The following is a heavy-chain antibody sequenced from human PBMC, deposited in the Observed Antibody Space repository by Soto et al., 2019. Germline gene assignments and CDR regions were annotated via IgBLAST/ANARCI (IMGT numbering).Heavy chain of an antibody. CDR3: ARGAYCSGGSCLPYYYYYGMDV. V-gene: IGHV3-30-3*01. J-gene: IGHJ6*02. CDR1: GFTFSSYA. CDR2: ISYDGSNK. Sequence: GGSLRLSCAASGFTFSSYAMHWVRQAPGKGLEWVAVISYDGSNKYYADSVKGRFTISRDNSKNTLYLQMNSLRAEDTAVYYCARGAYCSGGSCLPYYYYYGMDVWGQGTTVTASS. D-gene: IGHD2-15*01.